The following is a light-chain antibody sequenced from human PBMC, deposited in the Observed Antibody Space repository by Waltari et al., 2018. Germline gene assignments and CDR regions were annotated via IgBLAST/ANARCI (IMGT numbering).Light chain of an antibody. V-gene: IGKV2-30*02. CDR1: QSLVQSDGSIF. CDR3: LQSSQWPYA. Sequence: DAVMTQSPLSLAVTLGQPASISCWSSQSLVQSDGSIFLNWFHQKPGQSPRRLIYKVSNRESGVPDRFSGSGSDTDFTLKISRVEAEDVGIYYCLQSSQWPYAFGQGTKLEIK. CDR2: KVS. J-gene: IGKJ2*01.